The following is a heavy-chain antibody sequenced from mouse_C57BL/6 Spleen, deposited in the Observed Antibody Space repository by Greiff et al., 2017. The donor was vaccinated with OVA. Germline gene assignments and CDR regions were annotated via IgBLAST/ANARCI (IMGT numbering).Heavy chain of an antibody. Sequence: EVKVVESGGGLVQPKGSLKLSCAASGFTFNTYAMHWVRQAPGKGLEWVARIRRKSSNYATYYADSVKDRFTISRDASPSLLYLQMNNLRTEDTDMYDCVRDVTTVVAYYYAMDYWGQGTSVTVSA. V-gene: IGHV10-3*01. CDR2: IRRKSSNYAT. CDR3: VRDVTTVVAYYYAMDY. J-gene: IGHJ4*01. D-gene: IGHD1-1*01. CDR1: GFTFNTYA.